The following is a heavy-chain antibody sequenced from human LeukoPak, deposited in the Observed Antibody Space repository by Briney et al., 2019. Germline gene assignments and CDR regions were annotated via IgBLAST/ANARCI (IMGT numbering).Heavy chain of an antibody. J-gene: IGHJ4*02. CDR2: IIPIFGTA. V-gene: IGHV1-69*13. Sequence: ASVKVSCKASGYTFNTYGISWVRQAPGQGLEWMGGIIPIFGTANYAQKFQGRVTITADESTSTAYMELSSLRSEDTAVYYCASSDDIRYFDYWGQGTLVTVSS. D-gene: IGHD3-9*01. CDR1: GYTFNTYG. CDR3: ASSDDIRYFDY.